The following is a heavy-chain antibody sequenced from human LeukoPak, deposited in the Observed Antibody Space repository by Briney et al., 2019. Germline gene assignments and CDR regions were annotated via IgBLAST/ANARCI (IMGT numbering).Heavy chain of an antibody. CDR1: GFAFSTYA. CDR2: ISYDGSNK. CDR3: ARERSSSWYFDY. D-gene: IGHD6-13*01. V-gene: IGHV3-30-3*01. Sequence: PGGSLRLSCAASGFAFSTYAMHWVRQAPGKGLEWVAVISYDGSNKYYADSVKGRFTISRDNFKNTLYLQMNSLRTEDTAVYYCARERSSSWYFDYWGQGTLVTVSS. J-gene: IGHJ4*02.